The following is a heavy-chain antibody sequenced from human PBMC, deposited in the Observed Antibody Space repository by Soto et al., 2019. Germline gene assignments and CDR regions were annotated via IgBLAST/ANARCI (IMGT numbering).Heavy chain of an antibody. V-gene: IGHV1-3*01. CDR3: ARGVYGSTEDY. D-gene: IGHD2-2*01. J-gene: IGHJ4*02. CDR1: GYTFTSYA. CDR2: INAGNGNT. Sequence: QVQLVQSGAEVKKPGASVKVSCKASGYTFTSYAMQWVRQAPGQRLEWMGWINAGNGNTKYSQKFQGRVTITRDTAASTAYMELSSLRSEDTAVYYCARGVYGSTEDYWGQGTLVTVSS.